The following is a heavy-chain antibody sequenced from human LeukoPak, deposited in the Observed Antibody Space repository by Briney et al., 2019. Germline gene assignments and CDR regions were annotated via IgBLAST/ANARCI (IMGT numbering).Heavy chain of an antibody. CDR1: GGTFSSYA. V-gene: IGHV1-69*13. J-gene: IGHJ4*02. CDR2: IIPIFGTA. D-gene: IGHD3-22*01. CDR3: ATTRGTYYYDSSGYYPDGDY. Sequence: SVKVSCKASGGTFSSYAISWVRQAPGQGLEWMGGIIPIFGTANYAQKFQSRVTITADESTSTAYMELSSLRSEDTAVYYCATTRGTYYYDSSGYYPDGDYWGQGTLVTVSS.